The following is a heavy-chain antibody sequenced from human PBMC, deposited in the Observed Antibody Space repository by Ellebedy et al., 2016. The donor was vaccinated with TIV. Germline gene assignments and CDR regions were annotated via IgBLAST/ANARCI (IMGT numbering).Heavy chain of an antibody. CDR2: IYYSGST. CDR1: GGSFSGYY. Sequence: SETLSLTCAVYGGSFSGYYWSWIRQPPGKGLEWIGYIYYSGSTNYNPSLKSRVTISVDTSKNQFSLKLSSVTAADTAVYYCASSDTAMGLHIDYWGQGTLVTVSS. J-gene: IGHJ4*02. CDR3: ASSDTAMGLHIDY. D-gene: IGHD5-18*01. V-gene: IGHV4-59*01.